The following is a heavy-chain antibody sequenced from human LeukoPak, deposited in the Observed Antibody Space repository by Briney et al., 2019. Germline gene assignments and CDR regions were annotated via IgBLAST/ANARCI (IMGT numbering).Heavy chain of an antibody. CDR1: GGSISSSSYY. CDR2: IYYSGST. Sequence: SETLSLTCTVSGGSISSSSYYWGWIRQPPGKGLEWIGSIYYSGSTYYNPSLKSRVTISVDTSKNQFSLKLSSVTAADTAVYYCARLGDLDTAMAYYYYYGMDVWGQGTTVTVSS. D-gene: IGHD5-18*01. V-gene: IGHV4-39*01. J-gene: IGHJ6*02. CDR3: ARLGDLDTAMAYYYYYGMDV.